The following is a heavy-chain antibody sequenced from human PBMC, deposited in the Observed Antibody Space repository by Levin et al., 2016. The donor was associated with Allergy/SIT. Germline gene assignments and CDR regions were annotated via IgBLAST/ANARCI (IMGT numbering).Heavy chain of an antibody. J-gene: IGHJ2*01. CDR1: GGTFSSYT. V-gene: IGHV1-69*04. CDR2: IIPILGIA. Sequence: SVKVSCKASGGTFSSYTISWVRQAPGQGLEWMGRIIPILGIANYAQKFQGRVTITRDTSASTAYMELSSLRSEDTAVYYCARDFRLVAVAGNWYFDLWGRGTLVTVSS. CDR3: ARDFRLVAVAGNWYFDL. D-gene: IGHD6-19*01.